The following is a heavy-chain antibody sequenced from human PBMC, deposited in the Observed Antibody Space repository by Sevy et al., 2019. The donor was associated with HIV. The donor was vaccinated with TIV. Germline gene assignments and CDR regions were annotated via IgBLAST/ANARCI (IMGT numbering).Heavy chain of an antibody. V-gene: IGHV3-7*03. D-gene: IGHD3-3*01. Sequence: GGSLRLSCAASGFSLNNYWMNWVRQAPGKGLEWVANIKQDGSVKYYVDSVKGRFTISRDNARNLLYLQMNSLRVEDTALYYCAKGLSHTMFGVDTLFDYWGQGTLVTVSS. CDR1: GFSLNNYW. CDR3: AKGLSHTMFGVDTLFDY. CDR2: IKQDGSVK. J-gene: IGHJ4*02.